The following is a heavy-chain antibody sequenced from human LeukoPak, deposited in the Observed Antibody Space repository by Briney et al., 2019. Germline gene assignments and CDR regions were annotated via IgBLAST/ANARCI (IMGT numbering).Heavy chain of an antibody. D-gene: IGHD6-19*01. CDR2: IYYSGST. J-gene: IGHJ4*02. CDR1: GGSISSYY. CDR3: AREGMAGTGFDY. V-gene: IGHV4-59*01. Sequence: SETLSLTCTVSGGSISSYYWSWIRQPPGKGLEWIGYIYYSGSTNYNPSLKSRVTISVDTFKNQFSLKLSSVTAADTAVYYCAREGMAGTGFDYWGQGTLVTVSS.